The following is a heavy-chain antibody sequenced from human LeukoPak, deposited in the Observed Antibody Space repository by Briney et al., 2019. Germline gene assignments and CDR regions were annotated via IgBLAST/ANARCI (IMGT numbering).Heavy chain of an antibody. CDR1: GGSISSYY. CDR2: IYTSGST. J-gene: IGHJ3*02. Sequence: SETLSLTCTVSGGSISSYYWSWIRQPAGKGLEWIGRIYTSGSTNYNPSLKSRVTMSVDTSKNQFSLKLSSVTAADTAVYYCARVGRHRHYYGSWSYDIWGQGTMVTVSS. CDR3: ARVGRHRHYYGSWSYDI. D-gene: IGHD3-10*01. V-gene: IGHV4-4*07.